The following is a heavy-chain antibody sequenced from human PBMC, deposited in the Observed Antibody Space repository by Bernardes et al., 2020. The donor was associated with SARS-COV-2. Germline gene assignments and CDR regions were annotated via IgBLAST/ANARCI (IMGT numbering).Heavy chain of an antibody. Sequence: GGSLRLSCAASGFTSSSYWMHWVRQAPGKGLVWVSRINRDASNTIYADSVKGRFTISRDSSKNTVSLQMDSLRGEDTAVYFGARKTGHDYGMDVWGQGTTVTVSS. CDR2: INRDASNT. J-gene: IGHJ6*02. D-gene: IGHD3-10*01. V-gene: IGHV3-74*01. CDR1: GFTSSSYW. CDR3: ARKTGHDYGMDV.